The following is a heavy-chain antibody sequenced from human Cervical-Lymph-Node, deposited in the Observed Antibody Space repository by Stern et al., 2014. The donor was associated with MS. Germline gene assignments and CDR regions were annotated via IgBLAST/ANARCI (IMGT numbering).Heavy chain of an antibody. Sequence: EVQLVESGGGLIQPGGSLRLSCAAPGFTVSKNYMSWVRQAPGKGLEWVSLIYTDGSTYYAGSVKCRFTISRDSSKNMLFLQMNSLRAEDTAMYYCARAIFGVNTAAMAPDAFDSWGQGTMVTVSS. CDR1: GFTVSKNY. CDR3: ARAIFGVNTAAMAPDAFDS. D-gene: IGHD3-3*01. CDR2: IYTDGST. V-gene: IGHV3-53*01. J-gene: IGHJ3*01.